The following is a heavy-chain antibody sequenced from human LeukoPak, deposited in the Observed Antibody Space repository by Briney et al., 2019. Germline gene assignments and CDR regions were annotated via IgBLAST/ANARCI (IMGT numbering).Heavy chain of an antibody. CDR3: ARVPLGYCSSTSCYTGWYFDL. J-gene: IGHJ2*01. CDR2: IWYDGSNK. V-gene: IGHV3-33*01. CDR1: GFTFSSYG. D-gene: IGHD2-2*02. Sequence: SCKASGFTFSSYGMHWVRQAPGKGLEWVAVIWYDGSNKYYADSVKGRFTISRDNSKNTLYLQMNSLRAEDTAVYYCARVPLGYCSSTSCYTGWYFDLWGRGTLVTVSS.